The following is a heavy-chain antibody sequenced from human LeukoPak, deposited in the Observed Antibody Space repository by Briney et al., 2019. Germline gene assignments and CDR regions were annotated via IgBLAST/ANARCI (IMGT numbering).Heavy chain of an antibody. CDR3: ARGGTTVTLNAFDF. Sequence: PGGSLRLSCAASRFTFSSYALHWVRQAPGKGLEYVSSISSDGDSTYYASSVTGRFTISRDNSKNTLYLHMGSLRADDMAVYYCARGGTTVTLNAFDFWGQGTLVTVSS. CDR1: RFTFSSYA. CDR2: ISSDGDST. D-gene: IGHD4-17*01. V-gene: IGHV3-64*01. J-gene: IGHJ3*01.